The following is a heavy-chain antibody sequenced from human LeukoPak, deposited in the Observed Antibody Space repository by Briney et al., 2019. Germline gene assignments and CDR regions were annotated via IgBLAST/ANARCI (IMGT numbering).Heavy chain of an antibody. D-gene: IGHD3-3*01. V-gene: IGHV1-46*01. Sequence: ASVKVSCKASGYTFTSYYMHWVRQAPGQGLEWMGIINPSGGSTSYAQKFQGRVTMTRDTSTSTVYMELSSLRSEDTAVYYCARGAYPLRFLEWLSYYYGMDVWGQGTTVTVSS. CDR1: GYTFTSYY. J-gene: IGHJ6*02. CDR3: ARGAYPLRFLEWLSYYYGMDV. CDR2: INPSGGST.